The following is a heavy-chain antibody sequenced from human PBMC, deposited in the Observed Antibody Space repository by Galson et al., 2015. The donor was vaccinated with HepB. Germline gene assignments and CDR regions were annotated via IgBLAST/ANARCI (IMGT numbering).Heavy chain of an antibody. CDR2: ISDDGDSK. CDR3: GKGKMDDSMDLVFDF. Sequence: SLRLSCAASGFTFRNYGMHWVRQAPGKGLEWVAVISDDGDSKYYADSVKGRFTISRDNSKNTLYLQMNSLRADDTAVYYCGKGKMDDSMDLVFDFWGQGTLVTVSS. J-gene: IGHJ4*02. D-gene: IGHD4-11*01. CDR1: GFTFRNYG. V-gene: IGHV3-30*18.